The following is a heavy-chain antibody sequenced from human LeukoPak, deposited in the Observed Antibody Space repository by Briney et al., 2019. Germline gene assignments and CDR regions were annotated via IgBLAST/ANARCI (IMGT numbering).Heavy chain of an antibody. CDR1: GGSISSYY. J-gene: IGHJ4*02. Sequence: PSGTLSLTCTVSGGSISSYYWSWIRQPPGKGLEWIGYIYYSGSTNYNPSLKSRVTISVDTSKNQFSLKLSSVTAADTAVYYCARVMGSIADYWGQGTLVTVSS. D-gene: IGHD6-6*01. CDR2: IYYSGST. CDR3: ARVMGSIADY. V-gene: IGHV4-59*01.